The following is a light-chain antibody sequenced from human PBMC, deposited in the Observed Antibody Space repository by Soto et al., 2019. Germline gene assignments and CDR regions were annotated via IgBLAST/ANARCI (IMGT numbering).Light chain of an antibody. J-gene: IGKJ1*01. CDR3: QQFGASLTWT. CDR1: QSVMSNY. Sequence: VVTRSTGTDSLCPGERDTVSCRGSQSVMSNYLSWYQQKPGQPPRLLIYGASSRATGIPDRFSGSGSGTDFTLTISRLEPEDFAVYYCQQFGASLTWTFGQGTKVDIK. CDR2: GAS. V-gene: IGKV3-20*01.